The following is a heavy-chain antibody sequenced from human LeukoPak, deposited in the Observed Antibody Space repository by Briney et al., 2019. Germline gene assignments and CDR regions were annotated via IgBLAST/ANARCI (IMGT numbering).Heavy chain of an antibody. J-gene: IGHJ5*01. CDR2: INPNIGDT. CDR3: ARMDLYGGYSIGFDS. CDR1: GYTITGYF. V-gene: IGHV1-2*02. D-gene: IGHD4-23*01. Sequence: ASVKVSCKASGYTITGYFVHWVRQAPGQGLQWMGWINPNIGDTHYAQKFRGRVTMTRDTSISTVYMELSRLTSDDTAVYYCARMDLYGGYSIGFDSWGQGTLVIVSS.